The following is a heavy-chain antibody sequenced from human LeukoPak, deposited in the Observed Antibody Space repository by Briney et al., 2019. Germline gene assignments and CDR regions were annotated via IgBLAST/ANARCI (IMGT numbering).Heavy chain of an antibody. J-gene: IGHJ4*02. CDR2: IYYTGST. CDR3: ARHSAYVSGSYDDY. CDR1: GGSISSSSYY. V-gene: IGHV4-39*01. D-gene: IGHD3-10*01. Sequence: PSETLSLTCTVSGGSISSSSYYWGWIRQPPGKGLEWIGSIYYTGSTYYNPSLKSRVTISVDTSKNQFSLKLSSVTAADTAVYFCARHSAYVSGSYDDYWGQGTLVTVSS.